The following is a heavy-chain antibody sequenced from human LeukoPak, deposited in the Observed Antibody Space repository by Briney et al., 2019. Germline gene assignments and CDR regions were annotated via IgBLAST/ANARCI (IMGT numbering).Heavy chain of an antibody. CDR3: ARDQRLVVAATPRYYYYYMDV. D-gene: IGHD2-15*01. CDR2: ISAYNGNT. CDR1: GYTFTSYA. V-gene: IGHV1-18*01. Sequence: ASVKVSCKASGYTFTSYAMNWVRQAPGQGLEWMGWISAYNGNTNYAQKLQGRVTMTTDTSTSTAYMELRSLRSDDTAVYYCARDQRLVVAATPRYYYYYMDVWGKGTTVTVSS. J-gene: IGHJ6*03.